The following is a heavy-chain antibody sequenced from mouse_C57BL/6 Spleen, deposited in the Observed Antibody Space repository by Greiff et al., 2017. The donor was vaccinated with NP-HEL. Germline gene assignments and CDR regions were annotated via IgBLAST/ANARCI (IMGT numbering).Heavy chain of an antibody. D-gene: IGHD2-1*01. CDR1: GYSITSGYY. Sequence: EVQLVESGPGLVKPSQSLSLTCSVTGYSITSGYYWNWIRQFPGNKLEWMGYISYDGSNNYNPSLKNRISITRDTSKNQFFLKLNSVTTEDTATYYCAGEGNLFYYFDYWGQGTTLTVSS. V-gene: IGHV3-6*01. J-gene: IGHJ2*01. CDR3: AGEGNLFYYFDY. CDR2: ISYDGSN.